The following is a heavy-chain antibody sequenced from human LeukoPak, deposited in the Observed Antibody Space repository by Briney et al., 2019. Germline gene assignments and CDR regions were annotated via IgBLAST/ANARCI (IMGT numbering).Heavy chain of an antibody. Sequence: PGGSLRLSCAASGFIFSSYGMHWVRQAPGKGLEWVAVISYDGSNKKYADSVKDRSTISRDNSKNTLYLQMNSLRAEDTAVYYCVTVEDDFGEQHWGQGTLSPSPQ. V-gene: IGHV3-30*03. CDR3: VTVEDDFGEQH. D-gene: IGHD1-1*01. CDR1: GFIFSSYG. CDR2: ISYDGSNK. J-gene: IGHJ1*01.